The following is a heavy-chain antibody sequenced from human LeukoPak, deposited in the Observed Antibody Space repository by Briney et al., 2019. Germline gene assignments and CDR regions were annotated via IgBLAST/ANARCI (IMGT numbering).Heavy chain of an antibody. V-gene: IGHV3-23*01. Sequence: GGSLRLSCAASPNYAMSWVRQAPGKRLEWVSGIDGSGLSTHYGDSVKGRFTVSRDNAKNSLYLEMKDLRTEDTAFYYCARANSSSATRNFFDYWGQGTLVTVSS. CDR1: PNYA. CDR2: IDGSGLST. D-gene: IGHD2/OR15-2a*01. CDR3: ARANSSSATRNFFDY. J-gene: IGHJ4*02.